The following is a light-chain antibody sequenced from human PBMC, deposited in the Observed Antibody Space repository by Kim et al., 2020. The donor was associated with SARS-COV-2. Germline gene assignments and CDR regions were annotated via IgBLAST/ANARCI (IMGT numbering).Light chain of an antibody. Sequence: GQRVTISCSGSGSNIGSNYVYWYQQLPGTAPKLLIYRNNQRPSGVPDRFSGSKSGTSASLAISGLRSEDEADYYCAAWDDSLSGPVFGGGTQLTVL. CDR2: RNN. CDR3: AAWDDSLSGPV. CDR1: GSNIGSNY. J-gene: IGLJ2*01. V-gene: IGLV1-47*01.